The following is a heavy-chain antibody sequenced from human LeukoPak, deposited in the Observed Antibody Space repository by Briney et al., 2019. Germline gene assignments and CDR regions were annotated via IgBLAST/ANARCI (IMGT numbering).Heavy chain of an antibody. D-gene: IGHD2-15*01. V-gene: IGHV1-2*02. J-gene: IGHJ5*02. CDR1: GYTFTVYY. CDR2: INTNSGGT. Sequence: ASVKLSCKASGYTFTVYYMHWVRQAPGQGLEWRGWINTNSGGTNYAQQFQGRVTKNRDTCISTAYMELSTLRSDDTAVYYCARANDNVVGNWFDPWGQGTLVTVSS. CDR3: ARANDNVVGNWFDP.